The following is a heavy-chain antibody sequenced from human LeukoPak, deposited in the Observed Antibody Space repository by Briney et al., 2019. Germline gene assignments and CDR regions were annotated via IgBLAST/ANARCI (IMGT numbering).Heavy chain of an antibody. V-gene: IGHV1-18*01. CDR1: GYTFTNYG. Sequence: GASVKVSCKASGYTFTNYGISWVRQAPGQGLEWMGWISAYNGHTKYAQKVQGRVTMTRDTSTSTAYMELRSLRSDDTAVYYCARDSAVVVPAAIDYWGQGTLVTVSS. CDR2: ISAYNGHT. CDR3: ARDSAVVVPAAIDY. J-gene: IGHJ4*02. D-gene: IGHD2-2*01.